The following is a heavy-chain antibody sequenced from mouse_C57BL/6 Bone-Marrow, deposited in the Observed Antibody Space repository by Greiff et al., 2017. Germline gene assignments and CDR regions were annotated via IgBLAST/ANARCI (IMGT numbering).Heavy chain of an antibody. V-gene: IGHV5-12*01. CDR3: ARQGLRRTPYYAMDY. J-gene: IGHJ4*01. Sequence: VQLKESGGGLVQPGGSLKLSCAASGFTFSDYYMYWVRQTPEKRLEWVAYISNGGGSTYYPDTVKGRFTISRDNAKNTLYLQMSRLKSEDTAMYYCARQGLRRTPYYAMDYWGQGTSVTVSS. D-gene: IGHD3-2*02. CDR2: ISNGGGST. CDR1: GFTFSDYY.